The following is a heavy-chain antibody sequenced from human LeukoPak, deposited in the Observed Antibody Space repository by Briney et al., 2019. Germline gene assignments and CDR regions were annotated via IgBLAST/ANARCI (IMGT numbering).Heavy chain of an antibody. CDR1: GGTFISYA. V-gene: IGHV1-69*01. D-gene: IGHD6-19*01. CDR3: ARHRIAVGAFDY. J-gene: IGHJ4*02. Sequence: GSSVKVSCKASGGTFISYAISWVRQAPGQGLEWMGGIIPIFGTANYAQKFQGRVTITADESTSTAYMELSSLRSEDTAVYYCARHRIAVGAFDYWGQGTLVTVSS. CDR2: IIPIFGTA.